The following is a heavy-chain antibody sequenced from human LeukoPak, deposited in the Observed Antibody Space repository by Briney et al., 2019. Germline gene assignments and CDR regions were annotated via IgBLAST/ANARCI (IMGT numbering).Heavy chain of an antibody. D-gene: IGHD3-16*01. V-gene: IGHV3-30*05. CDR1: GFTFTTYW. J-gene: IGHJ4*02. CDR3: AKDRLERGGSLFTDS. Sequence: GESLRLSCAASGFTFTTYWMSWVRQAPGKGLEWVAVISYDGSNKYYADSVKGRFTISRDNSKNTLYLQMNSLRADGTAVYYCAKDRLERGGSLFTDSWGQGTLVTVSS. CDR2: ISYDGSNK.